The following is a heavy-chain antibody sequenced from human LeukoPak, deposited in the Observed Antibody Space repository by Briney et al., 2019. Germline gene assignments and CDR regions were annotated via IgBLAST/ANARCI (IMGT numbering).Heavy chain of an antibody. Sequence: SVKVSCKASGGIFSRYAISWVRQAPGQGLEWMGGIIPIFGTANNAQKFQGRGTITTDESTSTHYLHLSSRRSEDTAVYYCARGSRIQLYPNWFDPWGQGTLVTVSS. CDR1: GGIFSRYA. CDR2: IIPIFGTA. D-gene: IGHD5-18*01. CDR3: ARGSRIQLYPNWFDP. J-gene: IGHJ5*02. V-gene: IGHV1-69*05.